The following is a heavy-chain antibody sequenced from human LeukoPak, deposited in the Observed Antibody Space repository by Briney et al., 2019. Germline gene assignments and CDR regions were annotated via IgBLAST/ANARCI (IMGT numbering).Heavy chain of an antibody. Sequence: PAGSLRLSCAASGFTFSSYTMNWVRQAPGKGLEWVSYISSSSSTIYYADFVKGRFTISRDNAKNSLYLQMNSLRAEDTAVYYCARVRCSGGSCYEYFDYWGQGTLVTVSS. V-gene: IGHV3-48*04. J-gene: IGHJ4*02. CDR2: ISSSSSTI. CDR1: GFTFSSYT. D-gene: IGHD2-15*01. CDR3: ARVRCSGGSCYEYFDY.